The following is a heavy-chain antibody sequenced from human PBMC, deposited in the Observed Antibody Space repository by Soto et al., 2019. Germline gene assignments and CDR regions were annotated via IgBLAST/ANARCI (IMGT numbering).Heavy chain of an antibody. Sequence: EVQLVESGGGLVQPGGSLRLSCAASGFTFSRYWMSWVRQAPGKGLEWVANIKQDGSEKYYVESVKGRFTMSRDNTKNSLYLQMNSLRADDTVVYYCVIDDTRRNNDFWSGHYTTDAFDIWGQGRMVTVSS. CDR1: GFTFSRYW. CDR3: VIDDTRRNNDFWSGHYTTDAFDI. J-gene: IGHJ3*02. CDR2: IKQDGSEK. D-gene: IGHD3-3*01. V-gene: IGHV3-7*01.